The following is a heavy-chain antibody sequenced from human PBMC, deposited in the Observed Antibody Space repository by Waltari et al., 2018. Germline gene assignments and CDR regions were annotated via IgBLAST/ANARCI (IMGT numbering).Heavy chain of an antibody. CDR2: IYYTGTT. Sequence: GWSRQSPGKGREWIAIIYYTGTTYSNPTLESRVTISGDTSKNQFSLRLSSVTAADTAVYYCARHWKRNGYRFDPWGQGTLVTVSS. D-gene: IGHD5-12*01. CDR3: ARHWKRNGYRFDP. V-gene: IGHV4-39*01. J-gene: IGHJ5*02.